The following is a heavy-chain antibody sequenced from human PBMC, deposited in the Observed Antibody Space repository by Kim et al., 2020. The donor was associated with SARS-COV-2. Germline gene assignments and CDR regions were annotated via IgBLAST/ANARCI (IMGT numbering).Heavy chain of an antibody. CDR3: ARDMDVLRFLEWPGYGMDV. J-gene: IGHJ6*02. CDR2: ISYDGSNK. CDR1: GFTFSSYA. V-gene: IGHV3-30-3*01. D-gene: IGHD3-3*01. Sequence: GGSLRLSCAASGFTFSSYAMHWVRQAPGKGLEWVAVISYDGSNKYYADSVKGRFTISRDNSKNTLYLQMNSLRAEDTAVYYCARDMDVLRFLEWPGYGMDVWGQGTTVTVSS.